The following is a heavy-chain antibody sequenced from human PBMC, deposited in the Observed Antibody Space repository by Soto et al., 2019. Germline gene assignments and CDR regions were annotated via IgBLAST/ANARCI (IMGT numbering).Heavy chain of an antibody. J-gene: IGHJ6*02. CDR2: ISAYNGNT. V-gene: IGHV1-18*01. Sequence: GASVKVSCKASGYTFTSYGISWVRQAPGQGLEWMGWISAYNGNTNYAQKLQGRVTMTTDTSTSTAYMELRSLRSDDTAVYYCERDHWDIVVVVAAQPNYYYYGMDVWGQGTTVTVSS. CDR1: GYTFTSYG. D-gene: IGHD2-15*01. CDR3: ERDHWDIVVVVAAQPNYYYYGMDV.